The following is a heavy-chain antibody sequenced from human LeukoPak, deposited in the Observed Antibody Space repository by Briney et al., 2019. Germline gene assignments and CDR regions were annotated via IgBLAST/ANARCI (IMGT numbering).Heavy chain of an antibody. CDR1: GFTFSSYA. CDR2: ISGSGGST. CDR3: AKGTQNVAARLIGA. Sequence: TGGSLRLSCAASGFTFSSYAMSWVRQAPGKGLEWVSAISGSGGSTYYADSVKGRFTISRDNSKNTLYLQMNSLRAEDTAVYYCAKGTQNVAARLIGAWGQGTLVTVSS. D-gene: IGHD6-6*01. J-gene: IGHJ5*02. V-gene: IGHV3-23*01.